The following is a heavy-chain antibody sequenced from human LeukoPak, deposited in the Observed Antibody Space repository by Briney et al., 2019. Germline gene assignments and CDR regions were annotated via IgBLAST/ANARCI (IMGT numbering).Heavy chain of an antibody. Sequence: SETLSLTCAVYGGSFSGYYWSWIRQPPGKGLEWIGEINHSGSTNYNPSLKSRVTISVDTSKNQFSLKLSSVTAADTAVYYCARRRSCGGDCYYPARYWGQGTLVIVSS. J-gene: IGHJ4*02. CDR2: INHSGST. D-gene: IGHD2-21*01. V-gene: IGHV4-34*01. CDR3: ARRRSCGGDCYYPARY. CDR1: GGSFSGYY.